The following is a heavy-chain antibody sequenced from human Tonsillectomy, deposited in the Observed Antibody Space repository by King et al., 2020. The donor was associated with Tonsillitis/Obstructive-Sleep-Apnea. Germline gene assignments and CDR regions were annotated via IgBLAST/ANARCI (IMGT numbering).Heavy chain of an antibody. D-gene: IGHD3-10*01. CDR1: GGSFSGYY. J-gene: IGHJ6*02. V-gene: IGHV4-34*01. CDR3: ARASGYGSGSYYRKTDYYYYGMDV. CDR2: INHSGST. Sequence: VQLQQWGAGLLKPSETLSLTCAVYGGSFSGYYWSWIRQPPGKGLEWIGEINHSGSTNYNPSLKSRVTISVDTSKNQFSLKLSSVTAADTAVYYCARASGYGSGSYYRKTDYYYYGMDVWGQGTTVTVSS.